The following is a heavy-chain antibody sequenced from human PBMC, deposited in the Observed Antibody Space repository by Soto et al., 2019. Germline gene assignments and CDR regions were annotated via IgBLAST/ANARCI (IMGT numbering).Heavy chain of an antibody. V-gene: IGHV3-23*01. J-gene: IGHJ4*02. CDR3: AKTIVTTGDS. CDR2: ISGSGGST. D-gene: IGHD4-4*01. CDR1: GCTFGNSA. Sequence: GSLRLSGAGSGCTFGNSAMSWVRQAPGKGLEWVSSISGSGGSTYYADSVRGRLAISRDNSKNTLYLQMNSLRAEDAAVYYCAKTIVTTGDSWGPGTLVTVSS.